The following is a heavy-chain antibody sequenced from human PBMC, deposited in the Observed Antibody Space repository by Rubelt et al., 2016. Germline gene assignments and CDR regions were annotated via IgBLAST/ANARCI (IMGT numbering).Heavy chain of an antibody. Sequence: QLQLQESGPGLVKPSETLSLTCTVSGGSISSSSYYWGWIRQPPGKGLEWIGSIYYSGSTYYNPSLKSRVTISVDKSKNQFSLKLSSVTAADTAVYYCARGRPYLRDYWGQGTLVTVSS. J-gene: IGHJ4*02. V-gene: IGHV4-39*07. CDR2: IYYSGST. CDR1: GGSISSSSYY. CDR3: ARGRPYLRDY.